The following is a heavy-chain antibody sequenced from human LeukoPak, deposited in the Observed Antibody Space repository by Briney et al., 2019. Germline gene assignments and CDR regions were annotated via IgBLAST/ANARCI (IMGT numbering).Heavy chain of an antibody. J-gene: IGHJ4*02. CDR2: VNHSGYT. D-gene: IGHD5-24*01. Sequence: RSETLALTRGVSGTSFSSYYWSWIRQTPGKGLEWIGEVNHSGYTNMNPSLKSRVTISVDTSKNQFSLMLTSVTAADTAVYFCAKMREGHDYWGQGTMVTVSS. CDR3: AKMREGHDY. CDR1: GTSFSSYY. V-gene: IGHV4-34*01.